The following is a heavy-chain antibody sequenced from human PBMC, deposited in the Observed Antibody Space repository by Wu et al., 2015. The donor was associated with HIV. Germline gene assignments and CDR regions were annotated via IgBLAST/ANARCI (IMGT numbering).Heavy chain of an antibody. D-gene: IGHD2-2*01. CDR1: GYTFTSYY. CDR3: AREVDRYCSSTSCYWDWFDP. V-gene: IGHV1-18*04. Sequence: QVQLVQSGAEVKKPGASVKISCKASGYTFTSYYIHWVRQAPGQGLEWMGWISAYNGNTNYAQKLQGRVTMTTDTSTSTAYMELRSLRSDDTAVYYCAREVDRYCSSTSCYWDWFDPWGQGTLVTVSS. CDR2: ISAYNGNT. J-gene: IGHJ5*02.